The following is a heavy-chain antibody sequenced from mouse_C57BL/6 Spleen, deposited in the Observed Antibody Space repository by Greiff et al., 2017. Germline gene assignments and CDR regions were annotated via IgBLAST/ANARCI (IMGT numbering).Heavy chain of an antibody. CDR3: AREGYYDPWFAY. Sequence: EVKLEESGPGLVKPSQSLSLTCSVTGYSITSGYYWNWIRQFPGNKLEWMGYISYDGSNNYNPSLKNRISITRDTSKNQFFLKLNSVTTEDTATCDCAREGYYDPWFAYWGQGTLVTVSA. D-gene: IGHD2-4*01. J-gene: IGHJ3*01. CDR1: GYSITSGYY. CDR2: ISYDGSN. V-gene: IGHV3-6*01.